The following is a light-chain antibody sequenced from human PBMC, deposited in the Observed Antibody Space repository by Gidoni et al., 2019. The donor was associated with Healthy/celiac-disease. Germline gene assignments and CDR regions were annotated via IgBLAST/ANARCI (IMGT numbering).Light chain of an antibody. CDR1: QSISSY. Sequence: DIQMTQSPSSLSASVGDRVTITCRASQSISSYLNWYQQKPGKAPKPLIYAASSLQSGVPSRFSGSGSGTDFTHTISSLQPEDFATYYCQQSYSTPRTFGGGTKVEIK. V-gene: IGKV1-39*01. J-gene: IGKJ4*01. CDR3: QQSYSTPRT. CDR2: AAS.